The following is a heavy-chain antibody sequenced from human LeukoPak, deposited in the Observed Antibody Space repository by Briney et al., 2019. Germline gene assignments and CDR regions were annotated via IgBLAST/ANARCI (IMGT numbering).Heavy chain of an antibody. J-gene: IGHJ4*02. CDR1: GGSFSGYY. V-gene: IGHV4-34*01. D-gene: IGHD3-3*01. Sequence: SETLSLTCAVYGGSFSGYYWSWIRQPPGKGLEWIGEINHSGSTNYNPSLKRRVTISVDTSKNQFSLKLSSVTAADTAVYYCARGRLYGQGITIFGVVRVAFDYWGQGTLVTVSS. CDR2: INHSGST. CDR3: ARGRLYGQGITIFGVVRVAFDY.